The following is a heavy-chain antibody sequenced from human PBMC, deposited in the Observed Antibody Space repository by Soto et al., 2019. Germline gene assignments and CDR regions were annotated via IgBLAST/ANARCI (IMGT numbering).Heavy chain of an antibody. Sequence: PETLSLTCAVSGGSISSSNWWSWVRQPPGKGLEWIGEIYHSGSTNYNPSLKSRVTISVDKSKNQFSLKLSSVTAADTAVYYCARDLASYSSGWSRGENWFDPWGQGTLVTVSS. CDR1: GGSISSSNW. D-gene: IGHD6-19*01. J-gene: IGHJ5*02. CDR3: ARDLASYSSGWSRGENWFDP. V-gene: IGHV4-4*03. CDR2: IYHSGST.